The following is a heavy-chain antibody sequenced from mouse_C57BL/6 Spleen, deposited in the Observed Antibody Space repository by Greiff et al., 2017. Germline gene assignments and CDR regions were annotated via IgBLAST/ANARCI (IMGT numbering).Heavy chain of an antibody. CDR3: ARDYYGLDY. V-gene: IGHV5-17*01. CDR2: ISSGSSTI. J-gene: IGHJ2*01. CDR1: GFTFSDYG. D-gene: IGHD1-1*01. Sequence: EVQRVESGGGLVKPGRSLKLSCAASGFTFSDYGMHWVRQAPEKGLEWVAYISSGSSTIYYADTVKGRFTISRDNAKNTLFLQMTSLRSEDTAMYYCARDYYGLDYWGQGTTLTVSS.